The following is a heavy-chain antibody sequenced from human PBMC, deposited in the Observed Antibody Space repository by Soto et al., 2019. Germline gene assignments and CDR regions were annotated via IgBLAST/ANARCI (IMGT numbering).Heavy chain of an antibody. CDR1: GFTFSSYA. D-gene: IGHD2-15*01. J-gene: IGHJ6*02. V-gene: IGHV3-23*01. Sequence: GSLRLSCAASGFTFSSYAMSWVRQAPGKGLEWVSAISGSGGSTYYADSVKGRFTISRDNSKNTLYLQMNSLRAEDTAVYYCAKARDPLGYCSGGSCYSTFDYYYYGMDVWGQGTTVTVSS. CDR3: AKARDPLGYCSGGSCYSTFDYYYYGMDV. CDR2: ISGSGGST.